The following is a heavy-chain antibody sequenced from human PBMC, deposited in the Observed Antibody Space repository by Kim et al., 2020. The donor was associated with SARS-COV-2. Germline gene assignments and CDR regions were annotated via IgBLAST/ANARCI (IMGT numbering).Heavy chain of an antibody. CDR3: AAIAVAGLNVDY. V-gene: IGHV4-4*09. Sequence: NYNPSLKSRVTISVDTSKIQFSLKLSSVTAADTAVYYCAAIAVAGLNVDYWGQGTLVTVSS. D-gene: IGHD6-19*01. J-gene: IGHJ4*02.